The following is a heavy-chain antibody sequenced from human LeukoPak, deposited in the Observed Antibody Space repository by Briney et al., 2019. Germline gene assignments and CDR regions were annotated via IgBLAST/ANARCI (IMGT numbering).Heavy chain of an antibody. Sequence: GGSLRLSCAASGFTFSSYAMSWVRQAPGKGLEWVSAISGSGGSTYYADSVKGRFTISRDNSKNTLYLQMNSLRAEDTAVYYCAKDQTLRYFDWLLREYYFDYWGQGTLVTVSS. CDR2: ISGSGGST. CDR1: GFTFSSYA. D-gene: IGHD3-9*01. CDR3: AKDQTLRYFDWLLREYYFDY. V-gene: IGHV3-23*01. J-gene: IGHJ4*02.